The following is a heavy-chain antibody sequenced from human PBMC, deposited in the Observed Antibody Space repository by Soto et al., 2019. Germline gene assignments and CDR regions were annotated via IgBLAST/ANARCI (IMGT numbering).Heavy chain of an antibody. J-gene: IGHJ6*02. CDR2: IVVGSGNT. CDR1: GFTFTSSA. Sequence: GASVKVSCKASGFTFTSSAVQWVRQARGQRLEWIGWIVVGSGNTNYAQKFQERVTITRDMSTSTAYMELSSLRSEDTAVYYCAADYYGSGSYGVFGYYYYGMDVWGQGTTVTGLL. CDR3: AADYYGSGSYGVFGYYYYGMDV. V-gene: IGHV1-58*01. D-gene: IGHD3-10*01.